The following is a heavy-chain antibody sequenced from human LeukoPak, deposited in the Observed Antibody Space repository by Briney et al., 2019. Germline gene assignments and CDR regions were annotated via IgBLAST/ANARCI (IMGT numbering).Heavy chain of an antibody. J-gene: IGHJ5*02. CDR1: GGSVSSNSAA. CDR3: AKNYGDSNWFDP. CDR2: TYYRSNWFN. D-gene: IGHD4-17*01. Sequence: SQTLSLTCAISGGSVSSNSAAWNWIRQSPSRGLEWLGRTYYRSNWFNDFALSVKSRITINPDTSKNQFSLQLNSVTPEDTAVYYRAKNYGDSNWFDPWGQGTLVTISS. V-gene: IGHV6-1*01.